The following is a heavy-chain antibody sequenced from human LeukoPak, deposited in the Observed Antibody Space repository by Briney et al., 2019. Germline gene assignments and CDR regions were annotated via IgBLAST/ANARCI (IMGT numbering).Heavy chain of an antibody. CDR1: GYSFTSYC. Sequence: GESLKIPCRAAGYSFTSYCIGWWRQMPGKGLEWMGIIYPGNYDTRYSPSFQGQVTISADKSISTAYLQWSSLKATDTAMYYCARLRDSGSPGGYWGQGTLVTVSS. CDR2: IYPGNYDT. CDR3: ARLRDSGSPGGY. D-gene: IGHD1-26*01. J-gene: IGHJ4*02. V-gene: IGHV5-51*01.